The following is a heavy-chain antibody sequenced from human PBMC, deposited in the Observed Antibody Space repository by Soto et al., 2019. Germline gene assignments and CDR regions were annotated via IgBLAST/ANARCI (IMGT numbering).Heavy chain of an antibody. CDR1: GYTCTIYY. J-gene: IGHJ6*02. V-gene: IGHV1-46*01. CDR2: INPNSGFT. CDR3: ARGHCSSPTCPLYYYYGMDV. Sequence: ASVKVSCKASGYTCTIYYIHCVLQSPLQGLDWMAIINPNSGFTSLAQKFQGRVTMTRDTSTSTAYMALSSLRSEDTAVYFCARGHCSSPTCPLYYYYGMDVWGQGTTVTVSS. D-gene: IGHD2-2*01.